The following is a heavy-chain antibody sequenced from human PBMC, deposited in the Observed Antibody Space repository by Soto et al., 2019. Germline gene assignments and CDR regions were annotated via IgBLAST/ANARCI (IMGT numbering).Heavy chain of an antibody. CDR2: INQDGSEK. CDR1: GFTFSTSW. Sequence: GGALRVPCAASGFTFSTSWMDWVRQSPGKGLEWVANINQDGSEKNYVDSVKGRFTISRDNAKNSLFLQMSSLTAEDSGLYYCTRYLDFWGQGTLVTVSS. J-gene: IGHJ4*02. V-gene: IGHV3-7*01. CDR3: TRYLDF.